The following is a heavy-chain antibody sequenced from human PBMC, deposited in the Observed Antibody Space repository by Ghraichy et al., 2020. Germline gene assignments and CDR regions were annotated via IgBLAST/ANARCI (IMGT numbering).Heavy chain of an antibody. Sequence: GGSLRLSCAASGFTFSSYTMNWVRQAPGKGLEWVSSISSRSSYIYYADSVKGRFTISRDNAKNSLYLQMNSLRAEDATVYYCARDKEDGDYYYYGMDVWGQGTTVTVSS. D-gene: IGHD5-24*01. CDR1: GFTFSSYT. CDR3: ARDKEDGDYYYYGMDV. V-gene: IGHV3-21*01. CDR2: ISSRSSYI. J-gene: IGHJ6*02.